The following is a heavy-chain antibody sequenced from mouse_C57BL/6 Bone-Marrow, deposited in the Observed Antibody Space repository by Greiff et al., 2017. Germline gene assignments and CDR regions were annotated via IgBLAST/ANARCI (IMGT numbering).Heavy chain of an antibody. CDR3: ARITTVVAHWYFDV. J-gene: IGHJ1*03. D-gene: IGHD1-1*01. V-gene: IGHV1-61*01. Sequence: QVQLQQPGAELVRPGSSVKLSCKASGYTFTSYWMDWVKQRPGQGLEWIGNIYPSDSETHYNQKFKDKATLTVDKSSSTAYMQLSSLTSEDSAVYYCARITTVVAHWYFDVWGTGTTVTVSS. CDR1: GYTFTSYW. CDR2: IYPSDSET.